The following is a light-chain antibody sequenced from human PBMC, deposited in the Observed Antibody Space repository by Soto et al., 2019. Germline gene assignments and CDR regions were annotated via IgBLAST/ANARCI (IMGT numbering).Light chain of an antibody. V-gene: IGKV3-15*01. CDR2: GAS. CDR1: QGIGST. J-gene: IGKJ4*01. CDR3: QRYNSWPLT. Sequence: EIVMTQSPATLSVSPWERATLSCRASQGIGSTLAWYQQKPGQTPRLLIYGASTRATGVPARFSGSGSGTEFTLTINSLQSEDFAVYYCQRYNSWPLTFGGGTQVEIK.